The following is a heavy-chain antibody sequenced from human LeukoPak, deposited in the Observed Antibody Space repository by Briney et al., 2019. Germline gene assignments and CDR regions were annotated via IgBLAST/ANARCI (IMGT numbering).Heavy chain of an antibody. Sequence: GASVKVSCKASGYTFTSYDINWVRQATGQGLEWVGWMNPGSGNTGYAQKFQGRVTMTRNTFISTAYMELSSLRSEDTAVYYCARAVGSYTMFDPWGQGTLVTVSS. CDR2: MNPGSGNT. D-gene: IGHD3-10*01. CDR3: ARAVGSYTMFDP. CDR1: GYTFTSYD. V-gene: IGHV1-8*01. J-gene: IGHJ5*02.